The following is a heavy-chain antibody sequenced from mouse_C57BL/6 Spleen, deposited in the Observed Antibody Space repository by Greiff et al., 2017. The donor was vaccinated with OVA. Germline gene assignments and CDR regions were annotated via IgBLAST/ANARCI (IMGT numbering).Heavy chain of an antibody. CDR3: AREANWDPWYVDV. V-gene: IGHV3-6*01. CDR2: ISYDGSN. Sequence: EVQLQESGPGLVQPSQSLSLTCSVTGYSITSGYYWHWIRQFPRNKLAWMGYISYDGSNKYNPSLKNRISITRDTSKNQLCLKLNSVTTEYPATDYCAREANWDPWYVDVWGTGTTVTVSS. D-gene: IGHD4-1*01. J-gene: IGHJ1*03. CDR1: GYSITSGYY.